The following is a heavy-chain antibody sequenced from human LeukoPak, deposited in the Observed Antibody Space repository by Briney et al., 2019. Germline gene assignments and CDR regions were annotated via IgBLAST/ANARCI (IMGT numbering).Heavy chain of an antibody. CDR2: IYYSGST. D-gene: IGHD1-14*01. CDR1: GGSISSYY. Sequence: SETLSLTCTVSGGSISSYYWTWIRQPPGKGLEWIGYIYYSGSTKYSPSLESRVTISVDTSKNQFSLKLSSVTAADTAVYFCARDRNPTNWGQGTLVTVSS. CDR3: ARDRNPTN. J-gene: IGHJ4*02. V-gene: IGHV4-59*01.